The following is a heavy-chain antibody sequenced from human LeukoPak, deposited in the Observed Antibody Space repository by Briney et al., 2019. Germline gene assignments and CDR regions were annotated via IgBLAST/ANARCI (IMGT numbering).Heavy chain of an antibody. Sequence: GGSLRLSCAASGFTLSTYWMSWVRQAPGKGLEWVANINQDGREKYHVDSVKGRFTISRDNAKNSLYLQMNSLRAEDTAVYYCARAGYSSSWHPLDCWGQGTLVTVSS. D-gene: IGHD6-13*01. CDR3: ARAGYSSSWHPLDC. CDR2: INQDGREK. CDR1: GFTLSTYW. J-gene: IGHJ4*02. V-gene: IGHV3-7*05.